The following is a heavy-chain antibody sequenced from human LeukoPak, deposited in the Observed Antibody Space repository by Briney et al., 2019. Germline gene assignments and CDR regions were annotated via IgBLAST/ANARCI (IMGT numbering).Heavy chain of an antibody. Sequence: GGSLRLSCAASGFTFSSYGMSWVRQAPGKGLEWVTLIRYDGSNKYYADSVKGRFTISRDDSKNTLYLQMNSLRTEDTAVYYCARESESYDSSGSTFGYWGQGTLVTVSS. J-gene: IGHJ4*02. CDR1: GFTFSSYG. D-gene: IGHD3-22*01. CDR3: ARESESYDSSGSTFGY. CDR2: IRYDGSNK. V-gene: IGHV3-30*02.